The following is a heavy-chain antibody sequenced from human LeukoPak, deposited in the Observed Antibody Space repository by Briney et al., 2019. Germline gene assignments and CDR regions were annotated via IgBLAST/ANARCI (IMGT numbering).Heavy chain of an antibody. Sequence: AGGSLRLSCAASGFTFSSYAMSWVRQAPGKGLEWVSAITGSGGSTYYADSVKGRFTISRDNAKNSIYVQMNNLRAEDTAVYYCVRDRAAPDSWGQGTLVTVSS. CDR2: ITGSGGST. J-gene: IGHJ4*02. D-gene: IGHD3-10*01. V-gene: IGHV3-23*01. CDR1: GFTFSSYA. CDR3: VRDRAAPDS.